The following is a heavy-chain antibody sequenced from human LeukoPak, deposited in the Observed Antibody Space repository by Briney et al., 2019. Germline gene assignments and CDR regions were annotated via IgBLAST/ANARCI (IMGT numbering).Heavy chain of an antibody. Sequence: GRSLRLSCEASGFTFSSYAMHWVRQAPGKGLEWVAVISYDGSNKYYADSVKGRFTVSRDNSKSTLYLQMNSLRAEDTAVYYCARDGKQVGDLDYWGQGTLVTVSS. CDR2: ISYDGSNK. D-gene: IGHD6-6*01. V-gene: IGHV3-30*01. CDR3: ARDGKQVGDLDY. J-gene: IGHJ4*02. CDR1: GFTFSSYA.